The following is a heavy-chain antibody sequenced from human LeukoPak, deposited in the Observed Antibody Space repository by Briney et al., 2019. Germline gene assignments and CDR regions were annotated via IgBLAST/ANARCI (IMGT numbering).Heavy chain of an antibody. Sequence: GASVKVSCKASGYTFTSYFIHWVRQAPGQGLEWMGIINPSGGSTGYPQEFQGRVTMTRDTSTSTVYMELSSLRSEDAAVYYCARVHYYDSSGYYYFDYWGQGTLVTVSS. CDR1: GYTFTSYF. CDR2: INPSGGST. J-gene: IGHJ4*02. CDR3: ARVHYYDSSGYYYFDY. V-gene: IGHV1-46*01. D-gene: IGHD3-22*01.